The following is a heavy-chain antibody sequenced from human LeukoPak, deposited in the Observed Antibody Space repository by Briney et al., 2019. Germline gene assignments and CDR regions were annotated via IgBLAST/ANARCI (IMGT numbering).Heavy chain of an antibody. D-gene: IGHD3-22*01. J-gene: IGHJ3*02. Sequence: KPSETLSLTCTVSGGSMSSHYWTWTRQPPGKGLEWIGYIFYTGRTRYNPSLQSRVTISVDTSMNHFSLKLTSVTAADTAAYYCARLLDNDSSGHPDTFDMWGQGTMVSVSS. V-gene: IGHV4-59*11. CDR3: ARLLDNDSSGHPDTFDM. CDR2: IFYTGRT. CDR1: GGSMSSHY.